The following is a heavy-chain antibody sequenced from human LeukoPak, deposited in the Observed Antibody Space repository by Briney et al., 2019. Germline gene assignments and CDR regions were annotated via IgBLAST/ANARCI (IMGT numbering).Heavy chain of an antibody. CDR3: ARPSRIRGVLLIPD. Sequence: SETLSLTCTVSGDSISSNNYLWAWIRQPPGKGLEWIGNIYSSGSPYYNPSLQSRVTISLDTSKNQFSLNLSSVTAADTAVYYCARPSRIRGVLLIPDWGQGTLVTVSS. V-gene: IGHV4-39*07. CDR2: IYSSGSP. CDR1: GDSISSNNYL. J-gene: IGHJ4*02. D-gene: IGHD3-10*01.